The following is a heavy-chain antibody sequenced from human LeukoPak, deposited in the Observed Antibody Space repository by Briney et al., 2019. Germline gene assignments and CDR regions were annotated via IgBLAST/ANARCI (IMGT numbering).Heavy chain of an antibody. CDR2: IYYSGST. D-gene: IGHD2-15*01. J-gene: IGHJ5*02. V-gene: IGHV4-59*08. Sequence: SETLSLTCTVSGGSISSYYWSWIRQPPGKGLEWIGYIYYSGSTNYNPSPKSRVTISVDTSKNQFSLKLSSVTAADTAVYYCARHVTGYCSGGSCLPHEFDPWGQGTLVTVSS. CDR1: GGSISSYY. CDR3: ARHVTGYCSGGSCLPHEFDP.